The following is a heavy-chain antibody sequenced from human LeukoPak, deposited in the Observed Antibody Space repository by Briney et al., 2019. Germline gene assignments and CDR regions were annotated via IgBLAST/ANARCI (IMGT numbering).Heavy chain of an antibody. J-gene: IGHJ4*02. Sequence: GGSLRLSRAASGFTFSSYAMSWVRQAPGKGLEWVSAISGSGGSTYYADSVKGRFTISRDNSKNTLYLQMNSLRAEDTAVYYCANYHGGYVPRFDYWGQGTLVTVSS. V-gene: IGHV3-23*01. CDR3: ANYHGGYVPRFDY. D-gene: IGHD5-12*01. CDR2: ISGSGGST. CDR1: GFTFSSYA.